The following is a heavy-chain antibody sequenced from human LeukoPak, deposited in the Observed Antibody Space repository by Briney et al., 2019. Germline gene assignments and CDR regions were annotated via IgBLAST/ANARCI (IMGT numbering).Heavy chain of an antibody. CDR1: GYLLSRDS. CDR3: VRDNPRCCGVVPANIDDL. J-gene: IGHJ5*02. CDR2: NSRDSEIR. Sequence: GGPLRLSCAPSGYLLSRDSKKWLRHAPERGVEWISYNSRDSEIRYYADSVRRLFHLSRHHHKNALYLQKNSLRADDTAMYYCVRDNPRCCGVVPANIDDLWGQGTLVTVSS. V-gene: IGHV3-48*01. D-gene: IGHD2-21*02.